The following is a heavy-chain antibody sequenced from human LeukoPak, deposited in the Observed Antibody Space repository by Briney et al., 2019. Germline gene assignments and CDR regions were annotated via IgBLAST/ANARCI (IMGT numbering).Heavy chain of an antibody. CDR1: GYTFASYG. Sequence: SVKVSCKASGYTFASYGISWVQQAPGQGLEWMGGIIPIFGTANYAQKFQGRVTITADESTSTAYMELSSLRSEDTAVYYCARGTNYYDSSGYYRPWGQGTLVTVSS. V-gene: IGHV1-69*13. CDR3: ARGTNYYDSSGYYRP. CDR2: IIPIFGTA. D-gene: IGHD3-22*01. J-gene: IGHJ5*02.